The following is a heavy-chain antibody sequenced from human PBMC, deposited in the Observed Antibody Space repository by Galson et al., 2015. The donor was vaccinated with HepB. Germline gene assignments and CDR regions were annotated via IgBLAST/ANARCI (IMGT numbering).Heavy chain of an antibody. V-gene: IGHV3-7*01. Sequence: SLRLSCAPSEFAFRYYWMDWFRQAPGKGLEWVATISQDGSEKFYVDSVKGRFTVSTDNAKNLLFLQMNSLRADDTAIYYCARGFRNANFFVWGQGTLVTVSS. J-gene: IGHJ4*02. CDR1: EFAFRYYW. CDR3: ARGFRNANFFV. D-gene: IGHD1-7*01. CDR2: ISQDGSEK.